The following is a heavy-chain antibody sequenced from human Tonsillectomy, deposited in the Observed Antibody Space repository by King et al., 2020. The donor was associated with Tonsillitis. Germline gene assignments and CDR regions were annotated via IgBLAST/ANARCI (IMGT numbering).Heavy chain of an antibody. CDR3: ARDYGWGTYYNNPLYY. Sequence: VQLQESGPGLVKPSETLSLTCTVSGGSFSGYFWSWIRQSPGKGLEWIGYFSNSGSIKYNPFLKSRVTISVDTSKNQFSLRLTSVTAADTAVYYCARDYGWGTYYNNPLYYWGQGTQVTVSS. J-gene: IGHJ4*02. V-gene: IGHV4-59*01. CDR2: FSNSGSI. CDR1: GGSFSGYF. D-gene: IGHD3-10*01.